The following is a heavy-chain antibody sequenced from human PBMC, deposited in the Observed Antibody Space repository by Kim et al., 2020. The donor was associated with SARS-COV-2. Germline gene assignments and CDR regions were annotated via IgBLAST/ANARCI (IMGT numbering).Heavy chain of an antibody. CDR3: ARNLYPGGWFDP. Sequence: YSAPSRKRRVTISAATAKNQFSLKLSSVTAADTAVYYCARNLYPGGWFDPWGQGTLVTVSS. V-gene: IGHV4-39*01. J-gene: IGHJ5*02.